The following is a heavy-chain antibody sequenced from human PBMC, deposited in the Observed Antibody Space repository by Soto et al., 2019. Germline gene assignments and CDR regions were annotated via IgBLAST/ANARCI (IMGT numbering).Heavy chain of an antibody. CDR2: ISGSGGST. D-gene: IGHD3-22*01. Sequence: PGGSLRLSCAASGFTFSSYAMSWVRQAPGKGLEWVSAISGSGGSTYYADSVKGRFTISRDNSKNTLYLQMNSLRAEDTAVYYCAKVYYYDSSGYSPLDYWGQGTLVTVSS. J-gene: IGHJ4*02. V-gene: IGHV3-23*01. CDR3: AKVYYYDSSGYSPLDY. CDR1: GFTFSSYA.